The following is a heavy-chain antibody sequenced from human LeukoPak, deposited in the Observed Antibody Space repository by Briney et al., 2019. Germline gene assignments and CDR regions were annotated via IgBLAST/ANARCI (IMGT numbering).Heavy chain of an antibody. CDR2: TYYWSQRYR. D-gene: IGHD1-1*01. J-gene: IGHJ4*02. Sequence: SQTLSLTCVISGDSVSSNSAAWNWIRQPPSRGLEWLGRTYYWSQRYRDYAVSVRSRTTINPDTSKHQFSRHLSSVTPEDTAMYYCARDLQVSTGLKPPVDYWGQGTLVTVSS. V-gene: IGHV6-1*01. CDR1: GDSVSSNSAA. CDR3: ARDLQVSTGLKPPVDY.